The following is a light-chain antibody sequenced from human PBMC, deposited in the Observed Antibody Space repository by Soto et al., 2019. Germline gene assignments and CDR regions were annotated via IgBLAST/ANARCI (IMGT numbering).Light chain of an antibody. V-gene: IGKV3-11*01. Sequence: ESVLTQSPATLSLSPGERATLSCRASPSVSNSLAWYQHKPGQAPRLLIYDASNRATGVPTRFSGSGSGTDFTLTISSLEPEDFAVYYCQNYDNWPPYTFGQGTKLEIK. CDR2: DAS. CDR1: PSVSNS. CDR3: QNYDNWPPYT. J-gene: IGKJ2*01.